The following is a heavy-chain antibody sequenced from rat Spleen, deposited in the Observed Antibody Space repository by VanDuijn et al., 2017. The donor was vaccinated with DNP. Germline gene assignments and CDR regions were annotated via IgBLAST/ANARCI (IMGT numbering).Heavy chain of an antibody. J-gene: IGHJ3*01. CDR2: ITNSGGST. V-gene: IGHV5-27*01. CDR1: GFTFSNYG. CDR3: TTRTSFAY. Sequence: EVQLVESGGGLVQPGRSLKLSCAASGFTFSNYGMAWVRQAPTKGLEWVASITNSGGSTYYRDSVKGRFTISRDNAKSTLYLQMDSLRSEDTATYYCTTRTSFAYWGQGTLVTVSS.